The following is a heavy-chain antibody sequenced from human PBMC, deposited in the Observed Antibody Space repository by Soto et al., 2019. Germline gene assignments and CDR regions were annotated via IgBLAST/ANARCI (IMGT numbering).Heavy chain of an antibody. Sequence: SETLSLTCSVSGGSRSKYYWSWIRQPAGKGLEWIGRISTSGHVVSKVSLRSRLTMSVDMSNNHFSLKLTSVTAADTAVYYCARDNNDFWSLYPLAFDYWGQGALVTVSS. D-gene: IGHD3-3*01. J-gene: IGHJ4*02. CDR3: ARDNNDFWSLYPLAFDY. CDR1: GGSRSKYY. V-gene: IGHV4-4*07. CDR2: ISTSGHV.